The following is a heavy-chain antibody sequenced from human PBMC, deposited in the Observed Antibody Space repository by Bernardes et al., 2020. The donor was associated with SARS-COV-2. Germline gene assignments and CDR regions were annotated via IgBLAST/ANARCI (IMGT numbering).Heavy chain of an antibody. V-gene: IGHV3-9*01. CDR3: ANVLAGTRDY. J-gene: IGHJ4*02. CDR2: ISWNSGSI. CDR1: GFTFDDYA. Sequence: GGSLRLSCAASGFTFDDYAMHWVRQAPGKGLEWVSGISWNSGSIGYADSVKGRFTISRDNAKNSLYLQMNSLRAEDTALYYCANVLAGTRDYWGQGTLVTVSS. D-gene: IGHD6-13*01.